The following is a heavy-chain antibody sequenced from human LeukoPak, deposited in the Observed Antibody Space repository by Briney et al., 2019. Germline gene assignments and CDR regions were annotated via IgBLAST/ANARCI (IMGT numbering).Heavy chain of an antibody. CDR3: ARHGSYTSRLYYFDY. CDR1: GGSINNYY. V-gene: IGHV4-59*08. J-gene: IGHJ4*02. CDR2: IYYSGAT. Sequence: SETLSLTCTVSGGSINNYYWSWIRQPPGKGLEWIGYIYYSGATNYNPSLRSRVTMSVDTSNNQFSLNLSSVTAADTAMYHCARHGSYTSRLYYFDYWGQGTLVTVSP. D-gene: IGHD2-15*01.